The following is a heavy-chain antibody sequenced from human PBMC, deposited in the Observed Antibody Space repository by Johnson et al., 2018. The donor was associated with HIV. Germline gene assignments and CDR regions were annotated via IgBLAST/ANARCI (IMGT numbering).Heavy chain of an antibody. D-gene: IGHD6-13*01. CDR1: GFTFDDYG. CDR2: INWNGGST. CDR3: ARDGEAQQLPLGDAFDV. J-gene: IGHJ3*01. V-gene: IGHV3-20*04. Sequence: VQLVESGGGVVRPGGSLRLSCAAFGFTFDDYGMSWVRQAPEKGLEWVSGINWNGGSTGYADSVKGRFTISRDNAKNSLYLQMSSLRAEDTAMYYCARDGEAQQLPLGDAFDVWGQGTMVTVSS.